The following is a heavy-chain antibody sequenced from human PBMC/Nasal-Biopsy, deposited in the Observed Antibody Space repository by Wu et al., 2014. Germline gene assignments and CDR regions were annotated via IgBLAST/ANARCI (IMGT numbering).Heavy chain of an antibody. J-gene: IGHJ4*02. CDR2: IHTSGSII. Sequence: AASGFAFSNYEMNWVRQVPGKGLEWVSFIHTSGSIIYYADSVKGRFTVSRDNAKNSLYLQMSSLRDEDTAVYYCVRDRPVAAADYWGQGTLVIVSS. CDR1: GFAFSNYE. D-gene: IGHD6-19*01. CDR3: VRDRPVAAADY. V-gene: IGHV3-48*03.